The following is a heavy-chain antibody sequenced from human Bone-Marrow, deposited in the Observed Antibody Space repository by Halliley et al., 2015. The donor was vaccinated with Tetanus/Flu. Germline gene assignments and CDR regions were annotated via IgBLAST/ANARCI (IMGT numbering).Heavy chain of an antibody. Sequence: SLRLSCVASGFTFRDYAMNWVRQAPGEGLEWVSGISGSGRSTYDADSVKGRFTISRDNSKNTVYLQMNSLRAEDTAVYYCARDKAPSEVGVIHYFDSWGQGTVVTVSS. D-gene: IGHD3-16*02. V-gene: IGHV3-23*01. J-gene: IGHJ4*02. CDR2: ISGSGRST. CDR1: GFTFRDYA. CDR3: ARDKAPSEVGVIHYFDS.